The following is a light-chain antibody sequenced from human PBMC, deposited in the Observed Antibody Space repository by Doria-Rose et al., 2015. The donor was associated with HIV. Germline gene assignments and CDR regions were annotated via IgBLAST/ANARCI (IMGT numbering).Light chain of an antibody. Sequence: DIQLTQSPSFLSASVGVRVTITCRASQGISRYLAWYQQQPGQDPTLLIFGASTLQSGVPSRFSGSGSGTEFTLTISSLQPEDFATYYCQQFDSFPRTFGQGTKVELK. CDR1: QGISRY. CDR3: QQFDSFPRT. CDR2: GAS. V-gene: IGKV1-9*01. J-gene: IGKJ1*01.